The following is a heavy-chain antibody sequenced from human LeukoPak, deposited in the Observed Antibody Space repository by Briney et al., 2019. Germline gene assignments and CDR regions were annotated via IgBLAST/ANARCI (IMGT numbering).Heavy chain of an antibody. Sequence: SETLSLTCTVSGGSISRRYWTWIRQLPGKGLEWIGYIYYTGSTNYNPSLKSRVTISEAASKNQFSLKLSSVTAADTAVYYCATEDRFYGMDVWGQGTMVTVSS. V-gene: IGHV4-59*11. CDR1: GGSISRRY. CDR2: IYYTGST. J-gene: IGHJ6*02. D-gene: IGHD1-14*01. CDR3: ATEDRFYGMDV.